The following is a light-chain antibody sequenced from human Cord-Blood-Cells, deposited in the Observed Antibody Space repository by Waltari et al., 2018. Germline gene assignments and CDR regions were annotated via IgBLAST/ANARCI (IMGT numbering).Light chain of an antibody. V-gene: IGLV2-23*01. CDR2: EGS. J-gene: IGLJ3*02. Sequence: QSALTQPASVSGSPGQSITISCTGTSSDVGSYNLVSWYQQHPGKAPKRMFYEGSKRPSGVSKRFSGSKSGNTASLTISGLQAEDEADYYCCSYAGSSTWVFGGGTKLTVL. CDR1: SSDVGSYNL. CDR3: CSYAGSSTWV.